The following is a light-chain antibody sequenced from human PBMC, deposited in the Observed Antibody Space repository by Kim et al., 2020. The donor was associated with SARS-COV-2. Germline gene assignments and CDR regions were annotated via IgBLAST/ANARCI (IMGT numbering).Light chain of an antibody. CDR3: MQALQTPYT. V-gene: IGKV2-28*01. Sequence: EPASISCRSSQSLVHSNGYNYLDWYLQKPGQSPQLLIYLGSNRASGVPDRFSGSGSGTDFTLKISRVEAEDVGVYYCMQALQTPYTFGQGTKLEI. J-gene: IGKJ2*01. CDR2: LGS. CDR1: QSLVHSNGYNY.